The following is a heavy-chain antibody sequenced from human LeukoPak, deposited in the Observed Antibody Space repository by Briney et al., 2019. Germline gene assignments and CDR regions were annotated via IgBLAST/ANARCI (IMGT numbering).Heavy chain of an antibody. CDR3: ARDQNYYDSSGYYGMDV. J-gene: IGHJ6*02. CDR1: GGSISSGGYY. D-gene: IGHD3-22*01. V-gene: IGHV4-31*03. CDR2: IYYSGST. Sequence: SETLSLTCTVSGGSISSGGYYWSWIRQHPGKGLEWTGYIYYSGSTYYNPSLKSRVTISVDTSKNQFSLKLSSVTAADTAVYYCARDQNYYDSSGYYGMDVWGQGTTVTVSS.